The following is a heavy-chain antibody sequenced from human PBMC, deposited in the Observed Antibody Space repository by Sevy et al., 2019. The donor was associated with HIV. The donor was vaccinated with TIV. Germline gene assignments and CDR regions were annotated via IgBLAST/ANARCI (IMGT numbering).Heavy chain of an antibody. D-gene: IGHD4-17*01. J-gene: IGHJ6*02. CDR1: GFTFSGSA. Sequence: GGSLRLSCAASGFTFSGSAMHWVRQASGKGLEWVGRIRSKANSYATAYAASGKGRFTISRDDSKNTAYLQMNSLKTEDTAVYYCTRHLDYGDYAGYYYYGMDVWGQGTTVTVSS. CDR2: IRSKANSYAT. V-gene: IGHV3-73*01. CDR3: TRHLDYGDYAGYYYYGMDV.